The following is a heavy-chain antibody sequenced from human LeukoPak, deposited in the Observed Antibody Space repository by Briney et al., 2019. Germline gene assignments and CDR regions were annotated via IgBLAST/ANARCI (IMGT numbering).Heavy chain of an antibody. CDR3: ARRQLGRVSAAGTYYFDH. Sequence: PSETLSLTCAVSGYSISSGYYWGWIRQPPGKGLEWIGSIYHSGSTYYNPSLKSRVTISVDTSKNQFSLKLSSVTAADTAVYYCARRQLGRVSAAGTYYFDHWGQGTLVTVSS. V-gene: IGHV4-38-2*01. CDR1: GYSISSGYY. J-gene: IGHJ4*02. D-gene: IGHD6-13*01. CDR2: IYHSGST.